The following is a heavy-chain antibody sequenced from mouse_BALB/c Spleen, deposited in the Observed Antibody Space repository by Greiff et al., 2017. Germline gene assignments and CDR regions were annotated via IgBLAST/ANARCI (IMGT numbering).Heavy chain of an antibody. J-gene: IGHJ1*01. CDR3: ARGEGYYYWYFDV. CDR1: GYTFTSYV. CDR2: INPYNDGT. Sequence: VQLKQSGPELVKPGASVKMSCKASGYTFTSYVMHWVKQKPGQGLEWIGYINPYNDGTKYNEKFKGKATLTSDKSSSTAYMELSSLTSEDSAVYYCARGEGYYYWYFDVWGAGTTVTVSS. D-gene: IGHD2-3*01. V-gene: IGHV1-14*01.